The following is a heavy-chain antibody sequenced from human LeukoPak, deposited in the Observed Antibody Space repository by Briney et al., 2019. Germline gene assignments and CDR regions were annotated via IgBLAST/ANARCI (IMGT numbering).Heavy chain of an antibody. CDR1: DYAFTKYG. CDR2: ISAYNGNT. J-gene: IGHJ4*02. V-gene: IGHV1-18*01. Sequence: ASVKVSCRASDYAFTKYGISWARQAPGQGLEWMGWISAYNGNTNYAQKLQGRVTMTTDTSTSTAYMELRSLRSDDTAVYYCARVAGGFDYWGQGTLVTVSS. D-gene: IGHD3-16*01. CDR3: ARVAGGFDY.